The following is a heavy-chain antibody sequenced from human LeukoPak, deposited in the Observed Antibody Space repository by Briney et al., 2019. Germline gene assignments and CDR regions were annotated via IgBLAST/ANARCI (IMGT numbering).Heavy chain of an antibody. D-gene: IGHD7-27*01. J-gene: IGHJ4*02. CDR3: AKDGGLWVSAHWGDS. V-gene: IGHV3-23*01. CDR2: ISGSGGST. Sequence: GGSLRLSCAASVFTFSSYSMSWVRQAPWKGPEWVSAISGSGGSTYYADSVKGRFTVSRDNSKNTLFLQMNSLRAEDTAVYYCAKDGGLWVSAHWGDSWGRGTLVTVSS. CDR1: VFTFSSYS.